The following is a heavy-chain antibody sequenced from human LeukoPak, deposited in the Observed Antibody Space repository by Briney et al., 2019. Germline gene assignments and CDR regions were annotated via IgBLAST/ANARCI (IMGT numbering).Heavy chain of an antibody. V-gene: IGHV3-48*03. Sequence: GRTLRLFCASSIFRYSRYDTNWVRQASGKGLEWVLYVSSSASPMHYAASVKGPLTSSRDNAKNSLYLQMQRLRAEDTAVYYCARDASGGDLPFDYWGQGTLVTVSS. CDR1: IFRYSRYD. D-gene: IGHD2-21*02. CDR3: ARDASGGDLPFDY. CDR2: VSSSASPM. J-gene: IGHJ4*02.